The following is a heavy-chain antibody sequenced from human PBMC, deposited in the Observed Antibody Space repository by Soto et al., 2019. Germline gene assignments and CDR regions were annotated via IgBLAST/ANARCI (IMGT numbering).Heavy chain of an antibody. Sequence: SETLSLTCTVSGGSISSGGYYWSWIRQHPGKGLEWIGYIYYSGSAYYNPSLKSRVTISVDTSKNQFSLKLSSVTAADTAVYYCARGGYPYYYDSSGSIGVGGMDVWGQGTTVTVSS. CDR1: GGSISSGGYY. CDR2: IYYSGSA. CDR3: ARGGYPYYYDSSGSIGVGGMDV. D-gene: IGHD3-22*01. V-gene: IGHV4-31*03. J-gene: IGHJ6*02.